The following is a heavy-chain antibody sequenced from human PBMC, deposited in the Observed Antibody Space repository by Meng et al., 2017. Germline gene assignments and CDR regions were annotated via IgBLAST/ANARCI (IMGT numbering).Heavy chain of an antibody. CDR2: IIPIFGTA. CDR3: ARGRYYGSGTNFDY. V-gene: IGHV1-69*13. CDR1: GGTFSSYA. J-gene: IGHJ4*02. Sequence: SVKVSCKASGGTFSSYAISWVRQAPGQGLEWMGGIIPIFGTANYAQKFQGRVTITADESTSTAYMELSSLRSEDTAVYYCARGRYYGSGTNFDYWGQGTLVTVSS. D-gene: IGHD3-10*01.